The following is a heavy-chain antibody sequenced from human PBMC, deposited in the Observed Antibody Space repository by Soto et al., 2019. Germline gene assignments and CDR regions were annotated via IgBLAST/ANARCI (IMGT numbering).Heavy chain of an antibody. CDR1: GGSFSNFI. CDR3: ARNGTYGTSRSHYTGMDV. J-gene: IGHJ6*02. Sequence: QVQLVQSGAEVKEPGSSVRVSCKASGGSFSNFIMNWVRQTPGQGLEWMGGIVPMLGTPTYAEKFKGRVTISATGSTSTAYMELTSLRSEDTAIYYCARNGTYGTSRSHYTGMDVWGQWTTVTVS. V-gene: IGHV1-69*16. D-gene: IGHD1-1*01. CDR2: IVPMLGTP.